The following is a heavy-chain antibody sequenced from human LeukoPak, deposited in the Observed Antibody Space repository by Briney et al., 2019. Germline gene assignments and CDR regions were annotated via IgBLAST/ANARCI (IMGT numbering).Heavy chain of an antibody. CDR1: GFTFSSYA. Sequence: GGSLRLSCAASGFTFSSYAMTWVRQAPGKGLEWGSAISGSGGSAYYAVSVKGRFTISRDNSKNTLYLQMNSLRAEDTAVYYCAKTVSGSYSYQGGDYWGQGTLVTVSS. CDR3: AKTVSGSYSYQGGDY. V-gene: IGHV3-23*01. J-gene: IGHJ4*02. CDR2: ISGSGGSA. D-gene: IGHD3-16*02.